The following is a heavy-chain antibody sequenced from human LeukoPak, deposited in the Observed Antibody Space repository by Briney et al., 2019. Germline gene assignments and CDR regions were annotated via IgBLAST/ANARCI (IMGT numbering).Heavy chain of an antibody. CDR2: ISGSGGST. D-gene: IGHD1-1*01. CDR3: AKGPQLRTPSHYFDY. J-gene: IGHJ4*02. CDR1: VFTLISDA. Sequence: PGGSLRLSCAPSVFTLISDAMGWVRQGPGKGLEWDSAISGSGGSTYYADSVKGRFTNPRDNSENTLYLQMNRLRAGDMAVYYCAKGPQLRTPSHYFDYWGQGTLVTVSS. V-gene: IGHV3-23*01.